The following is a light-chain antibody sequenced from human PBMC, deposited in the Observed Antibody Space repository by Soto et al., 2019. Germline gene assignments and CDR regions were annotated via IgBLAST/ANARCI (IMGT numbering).Light chain of an antibody. Sequence: QAVVTQEPSLSVSPGGTVTLTCGLTSGSVSSTSYPSWYQQTPGQAPRTLIYNTDTRSSGVPDRFSGSILGNKAAHTITGAQADDECDYYCILYMGRGISVFGGGTKLTVL. CDR2: NTD. V-gene: IGLV8-61*01. CDR1: SGSVSSTSY. CDR3: ILYMGRGISV. J-gene: IGLJ3*02.